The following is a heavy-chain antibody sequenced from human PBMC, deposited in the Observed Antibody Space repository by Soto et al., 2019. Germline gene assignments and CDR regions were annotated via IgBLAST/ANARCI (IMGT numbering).Heavy chain of an antibody. CDR3: ARVRAFCISTSCYADYYYGMDV. J-gene: IGHJ6*02. V-gene: IGHV1-2*04. CDR1: GYTFTGYY. D-gene: IGHD2-2*01. CDR2: INPNSGGT. Sequence: ASVKVSCKASGYTFTGYYMHWVRQAPGQGLEWMGWINPNSGGTNYAQKFQGWVTMTRDTSISTAYMELSRLRSDDTAVYYCARVRAFCISTSCYADYYYGMDVWGQGTTVTVSS.